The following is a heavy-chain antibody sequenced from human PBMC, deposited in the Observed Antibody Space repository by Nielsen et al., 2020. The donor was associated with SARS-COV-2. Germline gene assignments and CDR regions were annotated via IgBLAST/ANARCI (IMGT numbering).Heavy chain of an antibody. V-gene: IGHV4-59*01. CDR3: ASVSSIAAAGYYFDY. CDR2: IYYSGST. CDR1: GGSISSYY. D-gene: IGHD6-13*01. J-gene: IGHJ4*02. Sequence: SETLSLTCTVSGGSISSYYWSWIRQPPGKGLEWIGYIYYSGSTNYNPSLKSRVTISVDTSKNQFSLKLSSVTAAATAVYYCASVSSIAAAGYYFDYWGQGTLVTVSS.